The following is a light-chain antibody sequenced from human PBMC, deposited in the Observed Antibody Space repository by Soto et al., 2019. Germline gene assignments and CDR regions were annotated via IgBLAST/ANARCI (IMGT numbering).Light chain of an antibody. CDR2: GAS. Sequence: EIVLTQSPGTLFLSPGERATLSCRASQSVSSSYLAWYQQKPGQAPRLLIYGASSRATGIPDRFSGSGSGTDFTLTISRLEPGDFAVYYCQQYNSSPSTFGGGTTVEIK. J-gene: IGKJ4*01. V-gene: IGKV3-20*01. CDR3: QQYNSSPST. CDR1: QSVSSSY.